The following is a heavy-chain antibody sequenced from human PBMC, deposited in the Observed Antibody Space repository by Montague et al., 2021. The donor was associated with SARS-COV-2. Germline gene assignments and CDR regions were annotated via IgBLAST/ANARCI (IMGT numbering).Heavy chain of an antibody. V-gene: IGHV3-7*01. J-gene: IGHJ4*02. CDR1: GFAFSSYW. D-gene: IGHD6-13*01. Sequence: SLRLSCAASGFAFSSYWMSWVRQAPGKGLEWVANIKQDGSEKYYXDSVKGRFTISRDNAKNSLYLQMNSLGAEDTAVYYCARLGGSSWHFDYWGQGTLVTVSS. CDR3: ARLGGSSWHFDY. CDR2: IKQDGSEK.